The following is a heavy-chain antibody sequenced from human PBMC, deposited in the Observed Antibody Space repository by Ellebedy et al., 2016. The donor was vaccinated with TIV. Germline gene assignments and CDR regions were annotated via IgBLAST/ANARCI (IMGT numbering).Heavy chain of an antibody. CDR1: GYSFTTFT. CDR3: ARARWGCSVDDCYSDLDF. D-gene: IGHD2-15*01. J-gene: IGHJ4*02. V-gene: IGHV1-3*01. CDR2: INPDNGDT. Sequence: AASVKVSCKASGYSFTTFTIHWVRQAPGQRPEWMGWINPDNGDTKHSQKFQARVTITRDKFARTADMELSSLRSEDTAVYDCARARWGCSVDDCYSDLDFWGQGTLVTVSS.